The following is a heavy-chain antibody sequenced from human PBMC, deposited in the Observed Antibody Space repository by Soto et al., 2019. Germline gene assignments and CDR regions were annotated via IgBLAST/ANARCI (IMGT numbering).Heavy chain of an antibody. J-gene: IGHJ6*02. CDR1: GGSISSGGYY. V-gene: IGHV4-31*03. Sequence: QVQLQESGPGLVKPSQTLSLTCTVSGGSISSGGYYWSWIRQHPGKGLEWIGYIYYGGSTYYNPSLQSRVTISVDTSKNQFSLKLSSVTAADTAVYYCARDFTDSSGPTLGMGVWGQGTTVTVSS. D-gene: IGHD6-19*01. CDR2: IYYGGST. CDR3: ARDFTDSSGPTLGMGV.